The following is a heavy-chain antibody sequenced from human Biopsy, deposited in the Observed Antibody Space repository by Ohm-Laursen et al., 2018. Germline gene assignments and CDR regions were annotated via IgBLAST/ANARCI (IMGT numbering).Heavy chain of an antibody. V-gene: IGHV4-61*01. J-gene: IGHJ4*02. D-gene: IGHD6-19*01. CDR3: ARESALAGDFDS. CDR2: ISNIGST. Sequence: GTLSLTCTVSGASVTSGSYYWSWIRQPPGKGLEWLGYISNIGSTNYNPSLKSRVTISVDTSKNHFSLKLTSVTAADTAVYYCARESALAGDFDSWGQGTLVSVSS. CDR1: GASVTSGSYY.